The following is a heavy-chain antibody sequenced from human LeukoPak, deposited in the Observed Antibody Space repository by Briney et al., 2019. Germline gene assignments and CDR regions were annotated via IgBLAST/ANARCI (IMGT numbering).Heavy chain of an antibody. CDR3: ARGGDRRGFDY. V-gene: IGHV4-31*03. Sequence: SETLSLTCTVSGXSISNGGYYWSWIRQHPGKGLEWIGYIYDSGTTYYNPALQSRVTISVDTSDNQFSLKLRSLTAADTAVYYCARGGDRRGFDYWGQGTLVTVSS. D-gene: IGHD1-14*01. CDR1: GXSISNGGYY. J-gene: IGHJ4*02. CDR2: IYDSGTT.